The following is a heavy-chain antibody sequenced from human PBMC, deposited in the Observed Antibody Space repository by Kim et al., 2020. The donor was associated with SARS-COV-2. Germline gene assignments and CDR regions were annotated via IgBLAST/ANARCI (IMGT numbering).Heavy chain of an antibody. J-gene: IGHJ4*02. D-gene: IGHD3-3*01. CDR2: IKQDGSEK. Sequence: GGSLRLSCAASGFTFSSYWMSWVRQAPGKGLEWVANIKQDGSEKYYVDSVKGRFTISRDNAKNSLYLQMNSLRAEDTAVYYCARARGGVVIGSVVLFDYWGQGTLVTVSS. CDR3: ARARGGVVIGSVVLFDY. V-gene: IGHV3-7*01. CDR1: GFTFSSYW.